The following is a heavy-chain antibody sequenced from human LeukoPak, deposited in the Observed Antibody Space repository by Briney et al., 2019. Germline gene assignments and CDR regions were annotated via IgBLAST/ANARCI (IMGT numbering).Heavy chain of an antibody. V-gene: IGHV3-48*03. CDR3: ARVQYCVSGQPFDY. D-gene: IGHD3-10*01. J-gene: IGHJ4*02. CDR1: GFTFSTYE. Sequence: GGSLRLSRAASGFTFSTYEMNWVRQAPGKGLEWVSYISSSGDSIYYADSLKGRFTISRDNAKNSLYLQMNSLRAEDTAVYFCARVQYCVSGQPFDYWGQGTLVTVSS. CDR2: ISSSGDSI.